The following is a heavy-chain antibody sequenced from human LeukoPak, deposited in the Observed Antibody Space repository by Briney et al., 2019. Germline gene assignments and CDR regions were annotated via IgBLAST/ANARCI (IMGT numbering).Heavy chain of an antibody. CDR3: AREGRSSSRPGDGMDV. Sequence: SETLSLTCTVSGGSISSYYWSWIRQPPGQGLEWIGYIYYNGSTKYNPSLRSRVTISVDTSKNQFSLKLSSVTAADTAVYYCAREGRSSSRPGDGMDVWGQGTTVTVSS. D-gene: IGHD6-13*01. CDR1: GGSISSYY. CDR2: IYYNGST. V-gene: IGHV4-59*01. J-gene: IGHJ6*02.